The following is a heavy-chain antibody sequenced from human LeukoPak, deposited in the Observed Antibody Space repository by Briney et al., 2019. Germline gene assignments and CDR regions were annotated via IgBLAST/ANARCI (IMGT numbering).Heavy chain of an antibody. D-gene: IGHD3-10*01. V-gene: IGHV1-8*01. Sequence: GASVKVSCKASGYTFTTYDINWVRQATGQGLEWMGWMNPNSGNTGYAQKFQGRVTMTRNNSMSTAYMELSSLRSEDTAVYYCARANYYGSGKKDLDYWGQGTLVTVSS. CDR1: GYTFTTYD. J-gene: IGHJ4*02. CDR2: MNPNSGNT. CDR3: ARANYYGSGKKDLDY.